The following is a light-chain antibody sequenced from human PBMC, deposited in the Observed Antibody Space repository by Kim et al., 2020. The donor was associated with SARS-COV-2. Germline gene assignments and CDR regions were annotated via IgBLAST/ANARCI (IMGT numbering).Light chain of an antibody. CDR2: TNN. J-gene: IGLJ3*02. Sequence: GQRVTISCSGSSSNIGSKTVNWYQHFPGTTPKLLIFTNNQRPSGVPDRFSGSKSGTSASLAISGLQSEDEADYYCAAWDVSLNGPVFGGGTQLTVL. CDR3: AAWDVSLNGPV. CDR1: SSNIGSKT. V-gene: IGLV1-44*01.